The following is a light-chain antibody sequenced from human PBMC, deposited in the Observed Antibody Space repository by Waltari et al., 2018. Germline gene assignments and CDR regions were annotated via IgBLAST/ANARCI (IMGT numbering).Light chain of an antibody. Sequence: CMASQSVTISSFSWYQHKPGQAPRLLIYGTSNRATGIPDRFSGSGFGTDFTLTISRLEPEDFAVYYCQQYDGLVLTVGGGTKVEI. J-gene: IGKJ4*01. CDR1: QSVTISS. CDR3: QQYDGLVLT. V-gene: IGKV3-20*01. CDR2: GTS.